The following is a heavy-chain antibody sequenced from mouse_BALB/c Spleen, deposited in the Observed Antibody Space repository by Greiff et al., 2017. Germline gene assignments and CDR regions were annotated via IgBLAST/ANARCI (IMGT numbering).Heavy chain of an antibody. D-gene: IGHD2-4*01. V-gene: IGHV2-5-1*01. CDR2: IWRGGST. CDR1: GFSLTSYG. CDR3: AKNYYDRVHYAMDY. J-gene: IGHJ4*01. Sequence: VQLQQSGPSLVQPSQSLSITCTVSGFSLTSYGVHWVRQSPGKGLEWLGVIWRGGSTDYNAAFMSRLSITKDNSKSQVFFKMNSLQADDTAIYYCAKNYYDRVHYAMDYWGQGTSVTVSS.